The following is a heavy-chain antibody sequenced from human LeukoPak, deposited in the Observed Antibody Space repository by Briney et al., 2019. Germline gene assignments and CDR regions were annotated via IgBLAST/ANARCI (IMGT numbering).Heavy chain of an antibody. CDR1: GLTFSSYG. D-gene: IGHD3-9*01. CDR2: ISGSGGST. CDR3: AKDAAPRQLLLTGYDIDY. J-gene: IGHJ4*02. Sequence: GGSLRLSCAASGLTFSSYGMSWVRQAPGKGLEWVSAISGSGGSTYYADSVKGRFTISRDNSKNTLYLQMHSLRAEDTAVYYCAKDAAPRQLLLTGYDIDYWGQGTLVTVSS. V-gene: IGHV3-23*01.